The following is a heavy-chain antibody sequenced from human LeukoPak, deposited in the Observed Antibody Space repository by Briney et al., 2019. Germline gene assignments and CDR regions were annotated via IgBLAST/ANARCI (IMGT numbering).Heavy chain of an antibody. CDR3: AKVIGGGYYLGDAFDM. D-gene: IGHD3-3*01. CDR2: INIDGSTT. CDR1: GFTFNSYW. V-gene: IGHV3-74*03. Sequence: GGSLRLSCAASGFTFNSYWLHWVRQAPERGLVWLSGINIDGSTTKYADSVKGRFIISRDNAKNTLYTQMSSLRAEDTAVYYCAKVIGGGYYLGDAFDMWGQGTMVTVSS. J-gene: IGHJ3*02.